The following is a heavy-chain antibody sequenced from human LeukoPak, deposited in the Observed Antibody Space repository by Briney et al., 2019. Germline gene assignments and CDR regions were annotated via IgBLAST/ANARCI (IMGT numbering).Heavy chain of an antibody. V-gene: IGHV3-30-3*01. Sequence: GGSLRLSCAASGFTFSSYAMHWVRQAPGKGLEWVAVISYDGSNKYYADSVKGRFTISRDNSKNTLYLQMNSLRAEDTAVYYCAYAGVGWGKGTTVTVSS. CDR1: GFTFSSYA. CDR3: AYAGVG. D-gene: IGHD2-8*01. CDR2: ISYDGSNK. J-gene: IGHJ6*04.